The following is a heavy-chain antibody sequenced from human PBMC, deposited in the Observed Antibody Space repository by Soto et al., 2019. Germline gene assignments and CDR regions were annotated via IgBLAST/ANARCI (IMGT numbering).Heavy chain of an antibody. CDR1: GFTFNSYS. V-gene: IGHV3-21*02. D-gene: IGHD1-1*01. CDR2: ISSGSVYI. J-gene: IGHJ3*01. Sequence: EVELVESWGGLVKPGGSLRLSCAASGFTFNSYSVNWVRQAPWKGLEWVASISSGSVYIDFAASVKGRFTISSDDVTNSVSLQMDSLRVEDTGIYYCARYDAFKAFDLWGQGTMVTVS. CDR3: ARYDAFKAFDL.